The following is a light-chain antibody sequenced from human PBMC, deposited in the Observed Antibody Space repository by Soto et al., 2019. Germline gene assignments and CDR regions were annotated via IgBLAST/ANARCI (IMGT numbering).Light chain of an antibody. Sequence: DIQMTQSPSSLSASVGDRVTITCQASXDXSNYXNWYQQKPGKAPKLLIYDASNLETGVPSRFSGSGSGTDFTFTISSLQPEDIATYYCQQYDNLPPYTFGQGTKLEIK. V-gene: IGKV1-33*01. CDR2: DAS. CDR1: XDXSNY. J-gene: IGKJ2*01. CDR3: QQYDNLPPYT.